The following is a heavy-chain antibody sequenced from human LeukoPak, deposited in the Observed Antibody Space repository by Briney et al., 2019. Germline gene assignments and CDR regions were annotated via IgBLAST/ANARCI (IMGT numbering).Heavy chain of an antibody. V-gene: IGHV3-66*01. CDR3: ARAIWGDGYNRPYFDY. D-gene: IGHD5-24*01. CDR1: GFTFSSNY. CDR2: IYSGGST. Sequence: VSLRRSSAASGFTFSSNYMGWVRPAPGKGLAWGSVIYSGGSTYYANSVKGRFAISRDNSKNTLYLQMNSLRAEDTAVYYCARAIWGDGYNRPYFDYWGQGTLVTVSS. J-gene: IGHJ4*02.